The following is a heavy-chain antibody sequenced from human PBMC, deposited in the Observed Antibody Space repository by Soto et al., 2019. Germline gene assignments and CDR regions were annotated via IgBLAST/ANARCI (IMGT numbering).Heavy chain of an antibody. CDR3: AKSSDGYCSGGSCSSPPPNFHY. D-gene: IGHD2-15*01. CDR2: ISYDGSNK. CDR1: GFTFSSYG. J-gene: IGHJ4*02. V-gene: IGHV3-30*18. Sequence: QVQLVESGGGVVQPGRSLRLSCAASGFTFSSYGMHWVRQAPGKGLEWVAVISYDGSNKYYADSVKGRFTISRDNSKNTLYIQMNSLRAEDTAVYYCAKSSDGYCSGGSCSSPPPNFHYWGQGTLVTVSS.